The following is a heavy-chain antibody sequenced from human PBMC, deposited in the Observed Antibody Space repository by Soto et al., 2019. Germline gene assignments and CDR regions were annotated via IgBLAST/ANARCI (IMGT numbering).Heavy chain of an antibody. D-gene: IGHD3-22*01. CDR3: AREPHTDYYDSSGSNY. J-gene: IGHJ4*02. CDR2: IIPIFGTA. V-gene: IGHV1-69*13. Sequence: EASVKVSCKASGGTFSSYAISWVGQAPGQGLEWMGGIIPIFGTANYAQKFQGRVTITADESTSTAYMELSSLRSEDTAVYYCAREPHTDYYDSSGSNYWGQGTLVTVSS. CDR1: GGTFSSYA.